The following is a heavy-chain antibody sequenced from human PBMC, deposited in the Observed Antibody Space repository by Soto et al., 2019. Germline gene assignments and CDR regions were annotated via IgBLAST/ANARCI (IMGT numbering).Heavy chain of an antibody. CDR1: GFTFSSYA. CDR3: AKRMDIVVVVAATGAFDI. CDR2: ISGSGGST. V-gene: IGHV3-23*01. J-gene: IGHJ3*02. D-gene: IGHD2-15*01. Sequence: EVQLLESGGGLVQPGGSLRLSCAASGFTFSSYAMSWVRQAPGKGLEWVSAISGSGGSTYYADSVKGRFTISRDNSQNSVYLQRNSLRDADTAVYYCAKRMDIVVVVAATGAFDICSQGTMVTVCS.